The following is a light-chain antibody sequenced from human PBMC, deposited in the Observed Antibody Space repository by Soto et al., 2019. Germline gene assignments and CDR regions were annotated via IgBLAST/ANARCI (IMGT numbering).Light chain of an antibody. CDR2: GAS. V-gene: IGKV3-20*01. Sequence: EIVLTQSPGTLSLSPGERATLSCRASQSVSSTYLAWYQQKPGQAPRLLIFGASNRATGIPDRFSGSGSGTDFTLTINRLEPEDFVVYYCQQYGSSSITFGQGTRLEIK. CDR3: QQYGSSSIT. CDR1: QSVSSTY. J-gene: IGKJ5*01.